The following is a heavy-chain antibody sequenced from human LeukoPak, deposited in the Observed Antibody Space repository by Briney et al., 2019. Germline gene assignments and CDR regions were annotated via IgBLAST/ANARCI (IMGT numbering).Heavy chain of an antibody. D-gene: IGHD6-13*01. CDR1: GGSISSYY. J-gene: IGHJ5*02. Sequence: SETLSLTRTVSGGSISSYYWSWIRQPPGKGLEWIGYIYYSGSTNYNPSLKSRVTISVDTSKNQFSLKLSSVTAADTAVYYCASMGSSWYNWFDPWGQGTLVTVSS. CDR3: ASMGSSWYNWFDP. V-gene: IGHV4-59*08. CDR2: IYYSGST.